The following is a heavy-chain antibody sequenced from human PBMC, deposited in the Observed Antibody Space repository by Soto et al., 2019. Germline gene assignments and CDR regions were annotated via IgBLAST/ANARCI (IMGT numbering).Heavy chain of an antibody. J-gene: IGHJ4*02. CDR2: INPDTGGA. CDR1: GNPFTGYY. V-gene: IGHV1-2*04. D-gene: IGHD6-13*01. CDR3: ARAAGRDGSSWYRGAYDY. Sequence: GASVKVSFKASGNPFTGYYIKWVRQAPGQRLEWIGWINPDTGGADSTQKFQGWVTMTRDTSMTTAYMELSSLKSDDTAVYYCARAAGRDGSSWYRGAYDYWGQGTRVTVSS.